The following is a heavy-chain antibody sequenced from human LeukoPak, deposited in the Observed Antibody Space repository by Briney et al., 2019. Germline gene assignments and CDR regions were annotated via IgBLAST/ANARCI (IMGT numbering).Heavy chain of an antibody. CDR1: GFTFISYA. J-gene: IGHJ4*02. D-gene: IGHD2-15*01. V-gene: IGHV3-64*01. Sequence: GGSLRLSCAASGFTFISYAMHWVRQAPGKGLEYVSAITGNGGSTFYANSVKGRFTISIDNSKNTLYLQMGSLRAEDMAVYYCARGDVMVVAATLNYWGQGTLVTVSS. CDR2: ITGNGGST. CDR3: ARGDVMVVAATLNY.